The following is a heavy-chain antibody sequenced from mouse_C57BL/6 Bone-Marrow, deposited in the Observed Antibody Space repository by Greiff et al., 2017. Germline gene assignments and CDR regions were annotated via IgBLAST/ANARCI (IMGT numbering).Heavy chain of an antibody. CDR3: ARTGWFAY. J-gene: IGHJ3*01. CDR2: IYPRSGNT. Sequence: QVQLKESGAELARPGASVKLSCKASGYTFTSYGISWVKQRTGQGLEWIGEIYPRSGNTYYNEKFKGNATLTADKSSSTAYMELRSLTSEESAVYFCARTGWFAYWGQGTLVTVSA. CDR1: GYTFTSYG. V-gene: IGHV1-81*01.